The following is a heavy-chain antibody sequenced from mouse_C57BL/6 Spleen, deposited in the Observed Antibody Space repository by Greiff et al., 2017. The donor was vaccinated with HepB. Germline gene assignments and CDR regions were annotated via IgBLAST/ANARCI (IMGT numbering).Heavy chain of an antibody. CDR1: GYSFTGYY. D-gene: IGHD3-3*01. CDR2: INPSTGGT. V-gene: IGHV1-42*01. Sequence: VQLQQSGPELVKPGASVKISCKASGYSFTGYYMNWVKQSPEKSLEWIGEINPSTGGTTYNQKFKAKATLTADKSSSTAYMQLKSLTSEDSAVYYCARSRAGTFRYAMDYWGQGTSVTVSS. J-gene: IGHJ4*01. CDR3: ARSRAGTFRYAMDY.